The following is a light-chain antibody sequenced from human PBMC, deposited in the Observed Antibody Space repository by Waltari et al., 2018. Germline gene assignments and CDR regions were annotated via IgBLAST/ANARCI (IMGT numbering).Light chain of an antibody. CDR3: TSRDISGDVV. CDR1: SLSTYY. Sequence: SFELTQDPAVSVVLGQTVRTARQGDSLSTYYECWCQQTPEQAPVLVIYGKNNRPSGIPDRFSASSSGNTASLTITGAQAEDEAHYYCTSRDISGDVVFGGGTKLTVL. CDR2: GKN. J-gene: IGLJ2*01. V-gene: IGLV3-19*01.